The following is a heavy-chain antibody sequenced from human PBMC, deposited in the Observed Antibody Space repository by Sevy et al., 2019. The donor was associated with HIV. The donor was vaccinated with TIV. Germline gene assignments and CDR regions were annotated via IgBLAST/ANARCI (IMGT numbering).Heavy chain of an antibody. CDR3: AKDGGGDIVVVPAVYYGMDV. J-gene: IGHJ6*02. V-gene: IGHV3-23*01. Sequence: GGSLRLSCAASGFTFSSYAMSWVRQAPGKGLERVSAISGSGGGTYYADSVKGRFTISRDNSKNTLYLQMNSLRAEDTAVYYCAKDGGGDIVVVPAVYYGMDVWGQGTTVTVSS. CDR2: ISGSGGGT. CDR1: GFTFSSYA. D-gene: IGHD2-2*01.